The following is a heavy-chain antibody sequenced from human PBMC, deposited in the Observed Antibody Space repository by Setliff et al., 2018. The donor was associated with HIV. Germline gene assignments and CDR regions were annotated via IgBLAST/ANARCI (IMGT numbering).Heavy chain of an antibody. CDR2: IYHSGST. D-gene: IGHD3-3*01. Sequence: PSETLSLTCAVSGGSISSSNWWSWVRQPPGKGLERIGEIYHSGSTNYNPSLKSRVTISVDTSKNQFSLKLSSVTAADTAVYYCARAPITIFGVIIIPVYFDYWGQGTLVTV. V-gene: IGHV4-4*02. J-gene: IGHJ4*02. CDR3: ARAPITIFGVIIIPVYFDY. CDR1: GGSISSSNW.